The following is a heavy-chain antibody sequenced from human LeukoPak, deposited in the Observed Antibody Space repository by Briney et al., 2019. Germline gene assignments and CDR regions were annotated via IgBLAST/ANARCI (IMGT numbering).Heavy chain of an antibody. J-gene: IGHJ4*02. Sequence: GGSLRLSCAASGFTFSSYSMNWVRQAPGKGLEWVPSISSSSSYIYYADSVKGRFTISRDTAKNSLYLQMNSLRAEDTAVYYCARAAIVVVPAAILPEDYWGQGTLVTVSS. V-gene: IGHV3-21*01. D-gene: IGHD2-2*01. CDR2: ISSSSSYI. CDR1: GFTFSSYS. CDR3: ARAAIVVVPAAILPEDY.